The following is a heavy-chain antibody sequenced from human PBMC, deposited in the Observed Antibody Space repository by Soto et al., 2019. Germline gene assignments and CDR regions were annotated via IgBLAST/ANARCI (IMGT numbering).Heavy chain of an antibody. J-gene: IGHJ4*02. CDR3: ARFTTTVVFDY. CDR1: GGSISSGGYS. V-gene: IGHV4-30-2*01. Sequence: SETLSLTCAVSGGSISSGGYSWSWIRQPPGKGLEWIGYIYHSGSTYYNPSLKSRVTISVDRSKNQFSLKLSSVTAADTAVYYCARFTTTVVFDYWGQGTLVT. D-gene: IGHD4-17*01. CDR2: IYHSGST.